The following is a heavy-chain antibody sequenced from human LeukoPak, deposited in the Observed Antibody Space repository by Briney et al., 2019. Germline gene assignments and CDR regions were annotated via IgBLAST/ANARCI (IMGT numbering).Heavy chain of an antibody. D-gene: IGHD3-22*01. CDR1: GGTFSSYA. V-gene: IGHV1-69*05. CDR3: ARERYYYDSSGYIKYYFDY. J-gene: IGHJ4*02. Sequence: VASVKVSCKASGGTFSSYAISWVRQAPGQGLEWMGRIIPIFGTANYAQKFQGRVTITTDESTSTAYMELSSLRSEDTAVYYCARERYYYDSSGYIKYYFDYWGQGTLVTVSS. CDR2: IIPIFGTA.